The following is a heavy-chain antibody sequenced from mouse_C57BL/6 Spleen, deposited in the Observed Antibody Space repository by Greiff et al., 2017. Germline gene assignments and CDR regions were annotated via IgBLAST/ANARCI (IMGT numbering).Heavy chain of an antibody. CDR3: AKGFIYYDYDEDAMDY. CDR1: GYSFTDYN. Sequence: EVQLQQSGPELVKPGASVKISCKASGYSFTDYNMNWVKQSNGTSLEWIGVINPNYGTTSYNQKFKGKATLTVDQSSSTAYMQLNSLTSKDSAVYYCAKGFIYYDYDEDAMDYWGQGTSVTVSS. V-gene: IGHV1-39*01. CDR2: INPNYGTT. J-gene: IGHJ4*01. D-gene: IGHD2-4*01.